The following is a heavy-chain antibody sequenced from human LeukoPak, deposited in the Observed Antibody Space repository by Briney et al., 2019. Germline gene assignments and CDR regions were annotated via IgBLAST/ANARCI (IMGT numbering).Heavy chain of an antibody. J-gene: IGHJ4*02. CDR2: ISAYNGNT. V-gene: IGHV1-18*04. D-gene: IGHD2-21*02. CDR3: ARVKAWPTIVVVTATPTDFDY. CDR1: GYTITGYY. Sequence: ASVKVSCKASGYTITGYYMHWVRQAPGQGLEWMGWISAYNGNTNYAQKLQGRVTMTTDTSTSTAYMELRSLRSDDTAVYYCARVKAWPTIVVVTATPTDFDYWGQGTLVTVSS.